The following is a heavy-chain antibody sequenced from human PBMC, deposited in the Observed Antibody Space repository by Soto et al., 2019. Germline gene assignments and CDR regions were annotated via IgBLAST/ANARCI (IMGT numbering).Heavy chain of an antibody. CDR1: GFTFDDHA. J-gene: IGHJ4*02. CDR3: AKDIKWSLPAGYLDY. D-gene: IGHD1-26*01. CDR2: ISWNSGYI. V-gene: IGHV3-9*01. Sequence: SLRLFCIASGFTFDDHAMHWGRQAPGKGLEWVSGISWNSGYIGYADSVKGRFTISRDNAKNSVHLQMNSLRAEDTAFYYCAKDIKWSLPAGYLDYWGQGTLVTVSS.